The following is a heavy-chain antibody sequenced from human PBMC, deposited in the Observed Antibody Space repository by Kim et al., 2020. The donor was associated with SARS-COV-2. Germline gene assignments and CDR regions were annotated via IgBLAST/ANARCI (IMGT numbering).Heavy chain of an antibody. CDR2: ISAYNGNT. Sequence: ASVKVSCKASGYTFTSYGISWVRQAPGQGLEWMGWISAYNGNTNYAQKLQGRVTMTTDTSTSTAYMELRSLRSDDTAVYYCAREGGITICGVVIQPGGYFDYWGQGTLVTVSS. D-gene: IGHD3-3*01. V-gene: IGHV1-18*01. CDR1: GYTFTSYG. J-gene: IGHJ4*02. CDR3: AREGGITICGVVIQPGGYFDY.